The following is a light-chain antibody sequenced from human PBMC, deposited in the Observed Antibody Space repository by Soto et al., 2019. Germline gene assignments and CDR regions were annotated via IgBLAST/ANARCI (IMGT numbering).Light chain of an antibody. CDR3: CSYAGSMLYV. CDR1: SSDFGGFNY. V-gene: IGLV2-11*01. Sequence: QSAPTQPRSVSGSPGQSASISCTGTSSDFGGFNYVSWYQQHPGKDPQLIIYDVNKRPSGVPDRFSGSKSGNTASLTISGLRTEDEADYFCCSYAGSMLYVFGSGTKVTVL. J-gene: IGLJ1*01. CDR2: DVN.